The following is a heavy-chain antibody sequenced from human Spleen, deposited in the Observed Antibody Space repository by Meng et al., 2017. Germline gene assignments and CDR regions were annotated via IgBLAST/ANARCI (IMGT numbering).Heavy chain of an antibody. CDR3: AVKDYTFWSGYSSYY. J-gene: IGHJ4*02. Sequence: QLQLQESGPGLVKPSETLSLTCAVYGGSFSAYYWSWIRQSPGKGLEWIGDIDHRGSTNYNPTLKSRVTISVGTSKGHFSLKLTSVTAADTAIYYCAVKDYTFWSGYSSYYWGQGTLVTVSS. D-gene: IGHD3-3*01. V-gene: IGHV4-34*01. CDR2: IDHRGST. CDR1: GGSFSAYY.